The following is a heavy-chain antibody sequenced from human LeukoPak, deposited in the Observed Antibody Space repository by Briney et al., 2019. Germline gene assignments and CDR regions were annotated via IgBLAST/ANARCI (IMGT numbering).Heavy chain of an antibody. CDR1: GFTFSNAW. J-gene: IGHJ4*02. D-gene: IGHD3-10*01. CDR3: TTVLLWFGELFY. V-gene: IGHV3-15*01. Sequence: GGSLRLSCAASGFTFSNAWMSWVRQAPEKGLEWVGRIKSKTDGGTTDYAAPVKGRFTISRDDSKNTLYLQMNSLKTEDTAVYYCTTVLLWFGELFYWGQGTLVTVSS. CDR2: IKSKTDGGTT.